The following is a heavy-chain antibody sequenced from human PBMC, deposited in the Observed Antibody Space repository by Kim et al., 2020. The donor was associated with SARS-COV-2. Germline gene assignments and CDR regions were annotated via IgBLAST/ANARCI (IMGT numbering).Heavy chain of an antibody. D-gene: IGHD5-12*01. Sequence: GGSLRLSCVASGFTFSSHAMTWVRQAPGKGLEWVAVITCNGSNKHYAQSVKGRLTISRDNSKNTVYLQMNSLRAEDTAVYYCARRRDSGSDSLGFYDYG. J-gene: IGHJ6*01. CDR1: GFTFSSHA. CDR2: ITCNGSNK. CDR3: ARRRDSGSDSLGFYDYG. V-gene: IGHV3-30*04.